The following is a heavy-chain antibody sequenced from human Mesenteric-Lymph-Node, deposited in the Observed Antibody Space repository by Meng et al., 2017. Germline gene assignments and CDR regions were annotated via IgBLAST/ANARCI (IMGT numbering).Heavy chain of an antibody. J-gene: IGHJ4*02. V-gene: IGHV6-1*01. CDR2: TYYRSKWNN. CDR1: GDSVSNNSAA. CDR3: ARRGVDSGGYMSD. Sequence: LRLSCAISGDSVSNNSAAWNWIRQSPSRGLEWLGRTYYRSKWNNDYAASVKSRIIINADTSTNQFSLQLRSVTPEDTAVYYCARRGVDSGGYMSDWGQGTLVTVSS. D-gene: IGHD3-22*01.